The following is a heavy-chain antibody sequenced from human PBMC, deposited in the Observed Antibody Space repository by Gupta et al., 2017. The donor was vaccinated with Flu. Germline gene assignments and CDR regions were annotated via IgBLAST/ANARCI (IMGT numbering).Heavy chain of an antibody. J-gene: IGHJ6*03. CDR1: SYE. D-gene: IGHD3-10*01. Sequence: SYEMNWVRQAPGKGLEWVSYISSSGSTIYYADSVKGRFTISRDNAKNSLYLQMNSLRAEDTAVYYCASTGGPYYYYYMDVWGKGTTGTVAS. V-gene: IGHV3-48*03. CDR3: ASTGGPYYYYYMDV. CDR2: ISSSGSTI.